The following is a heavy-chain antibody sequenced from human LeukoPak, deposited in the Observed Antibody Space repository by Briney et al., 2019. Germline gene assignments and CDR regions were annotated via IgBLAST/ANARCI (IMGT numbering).Heavy chain of an antibody. CDR1: GFTFSTYA. CDR2: ISGSGSST. V-gene: IGHV3-23*01. J-gene: IGHJ3*01. CDR3: ARDEVGGGYAV. D-gene: IGHD3-22*01. Sequence: PGGSLRLSCAASGFTFSTYAMTWVRQAPGQGLEWVSSISGSGSSTYYADSVKGRFTISRDNAKNSLYLQMNSLKVEDTAVYYCARDEVGGGYAVWGQGTRVIVSS.